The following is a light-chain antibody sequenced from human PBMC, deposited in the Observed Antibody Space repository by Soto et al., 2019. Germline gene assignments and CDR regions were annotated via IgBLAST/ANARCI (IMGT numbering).Light chain of an antibody. CDR2: GAS. J-gene: IGKJ1*01. CDR1: QSVSSGY. Sequence: EFVLTQSPGTLSLSPGDGATLSCRASQSVSSGYLAWYQQKPGQAPRLLIYGASRRATGIPDRFSGSGSGTDFTLSISRLEPEDFAVYWCQHYGNSPTFGQGTKVDIK. V-gene: IGKV3-20*01. CDR3: QHYGNSPT.